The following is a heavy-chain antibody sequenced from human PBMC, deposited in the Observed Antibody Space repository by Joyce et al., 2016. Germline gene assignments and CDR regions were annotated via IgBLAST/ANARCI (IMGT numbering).Heavy chain of an antibody. CDR3: ARDRVQWSFGAVSNHFYMDV. Sequence: QVQLVESGGGVAKPGGSLRLSCVASRFASFTDYYMSWIRQAPGKCLEWVAYIGSSEIPIYYADSVKGRFTVARDNSKNSLFLHMYNLRVEDSAVYYCARDRVQWSFGAVSNHFYMDVWGKGTAVAVAS. V-gene: IGHV3-11*04. J-gene: IGHJ6*03. D-gene: IGHD3-16*01. CDR2: IGSSEIPI. CDR1: RFASFTDYY.